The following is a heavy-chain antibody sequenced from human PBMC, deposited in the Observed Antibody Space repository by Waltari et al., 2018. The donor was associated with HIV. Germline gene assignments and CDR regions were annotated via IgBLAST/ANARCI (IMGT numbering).Heavy chain of an antibody. CDR3: ARGVFRSIFDY. J-gene: IGHJ4*02. CDR2: IYHSGST. CDR1: GYSISSGYY. Sequence: QVQLQESGPGLVKPSETLSLTCTVSGYSISSGYYWGWIRQPPGKGLEWIGSIYHSGSTYYNPSLKSRVTISVDTSKNQFSLKLSSVTAADTAVYYCARGVFRSIFDYWGQGTLVTVSS. V-gene: IGHV4-38-2*02. D-gene: IGHD6-13*01.